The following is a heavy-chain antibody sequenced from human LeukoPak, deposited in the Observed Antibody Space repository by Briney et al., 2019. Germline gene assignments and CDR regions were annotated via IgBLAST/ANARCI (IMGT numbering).Heavy chain of an antibody. D-gene: IGHD6-13*01. V-gene: IGHV3-23*01. Sequence: GGSLRLSCEASGFTFSSYVMSWVRQAPGKGLEWVSVITGSGDKSYYAGSVKGRFTISRDNSKNTLYLQMNSLRAEDTAVYYCAKVQQQPVDWGQGTLVTASS. CDR2: ITGSGDKS. J-gene: IGHJ4*02. CDR1: GFTFSSYV. CDR3: AKVQQQPVD.